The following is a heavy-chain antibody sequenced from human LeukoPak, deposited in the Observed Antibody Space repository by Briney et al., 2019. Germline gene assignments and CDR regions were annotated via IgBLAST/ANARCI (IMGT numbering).Heavy chain of an antibody. D-gene: IGHD1-26*01. V-gene: IGHV3-48*01. Sequence: GGSLRLSCAASGFTFSSYGMNWVRQAPGKGLEWVSYISSSSSTIYYADSVKGRFTISRDNAKNSLYLQMNSLRAEDTAVYYCARAWGDYFSYMDVWGKGTTVTVSS. J-gene: IGHJ6*03. CDR1: GFTFSSYG. CDR3: ARAWGDYFSYMDV. CDR2: ISSSSSTI.